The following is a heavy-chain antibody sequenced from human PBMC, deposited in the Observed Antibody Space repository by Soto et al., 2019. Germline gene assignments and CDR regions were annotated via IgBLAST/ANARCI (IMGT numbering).Heavy chain of an antibody. Sequence: VQLLESGGGLVQPGGSLRLSCAASGFTFSNYAMSWVRQAPGKGLEWVSGMSNSGSRTYYADSVKGRFIISSDNSKNTLYLQMNSLRPEDTAVYYCAKAYFDIMTGNFGDYWGQGTLVSVSS. V-gene: IGHV3-23*01. D-gene: IGHD3-9*01. J-gene: IGHJ4*02. CDR1: GFTFSNYA. CDR2: MSNSGSRT. CDR3: AKAYFDIMTGNFGDY.